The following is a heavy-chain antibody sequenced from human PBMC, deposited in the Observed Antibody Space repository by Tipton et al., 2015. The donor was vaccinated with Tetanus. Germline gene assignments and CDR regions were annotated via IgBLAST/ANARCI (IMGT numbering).Heavy chain of an antibody. Sequence: SLRLSCVASGFTFSDYWMHWVRQAPGKGLVWVSRINSDGGITDYADSVKGRLTIARDNAKNTLYFQMNSLRVEDTAVYYCTRGRQYFDYRGQGILVTVSS. CDR3: TRGRQYFDY. CDR1: GFTFSDYW. V-gene: IGHV3-74*01. D-gene: IGHD3-10*01. J-gene: IGHJ4*02. CDR2: INSDGGIT.